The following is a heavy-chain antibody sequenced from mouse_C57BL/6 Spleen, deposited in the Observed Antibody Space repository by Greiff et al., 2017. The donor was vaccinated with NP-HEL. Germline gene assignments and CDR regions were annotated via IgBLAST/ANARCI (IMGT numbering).Heavy chain of an antibody. V-gene: IGHV1-26*01. CDR2: INPNNGGT. D-gene: IGHD2-4*01. Sequence: EVQLQQSGPELVKPGASVKISCKASGYTFTDYYMNWVKQSHGKSLEWIGDINPNNGGTSYNQKFKGKATLTVDKSSSTAYMELRSLTSEDSAVYYCARSRLYDYDGDGIDYWGQGITLTVSS. J-gene: IGHJ2*01. CDR3: ARSRLYDYDGDGIDY. CDR1: GYTFTDYY.